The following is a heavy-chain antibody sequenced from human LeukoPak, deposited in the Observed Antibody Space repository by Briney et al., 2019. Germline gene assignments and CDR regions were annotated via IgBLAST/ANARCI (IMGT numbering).Heavy chain of an antibody. V-gene: IGHV3-7*01. J-gene: IGHJ4*02. CDR1: GFTFSRYW. CDR3: ARDLNYYDSSGYFDY. CDR2: IKQDGSEK. D-gene: IGHD3-22*01. Sequence: QPGGSLRLSCAASGFTFSRYWMSWVRQAPGKGLEWVANIKQDGSEKYYVDSVKGRFTISRDNAKNSLYLQMNSLRAEDTAVYYCARDLNYYDSSGYFDYWGQGTLVTVSS.